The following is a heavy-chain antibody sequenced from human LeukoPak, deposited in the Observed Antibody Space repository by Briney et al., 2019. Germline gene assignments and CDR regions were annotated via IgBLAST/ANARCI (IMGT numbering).Heavy chain of an antibody. CDR3: ARATGYSSSRSFDY. D-gene: IGHD6-13*01. CDR1: GYSFATYW. J-gene: IGHJ4*02. V-gene: IGHV5-51*01. CDR2: IYPGDSDS. Sequence: GESLKISCKASGYSFATYWIGWVRQMPGKGLEWMGIIYPGDSDSRYSPSFQGQVIISADQSINTASLQWGSLKASDTAMYYCARATGYSSSRSFDYWGQGTLVTVSS.